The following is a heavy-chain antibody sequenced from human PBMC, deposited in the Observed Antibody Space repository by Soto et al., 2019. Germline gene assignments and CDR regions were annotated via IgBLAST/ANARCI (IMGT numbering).Heavy chain of an antibody. J-gene: IGHJ3*01. CDR1: GLTFGSRA. V-gene: IGHV3-53*01. CDR2: LYDVDGS. D-gene: IGHD1-1*01. Sequence: GGSLRLSCVASGLTFGSRAMSWVRQAPGKGLEWVSALYDVDGSFYADSVKGRFTTSSDSSKTTVYLQMNGLRPDDTAVYYCASWHEREHAYDVWGQGTTVTVSS. CDR3: ASWHEREHAYDV.